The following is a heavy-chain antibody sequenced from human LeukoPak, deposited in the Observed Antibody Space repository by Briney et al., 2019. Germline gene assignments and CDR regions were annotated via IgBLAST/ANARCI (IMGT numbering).Heavy chain of an antibody. D-gene: IGHD3-22*01. V-gene: IGHV3-66*04. CDR3: ARRHYDRTGYYYVD. CDR2: MFTNGDT. CDR1: GFTVSSNY. Sequence: GGSLRLSCAASGFTVSSNYMSWVRQAPGKGLEWVSVMFTNGDTNYADSVKGRFTISRDSFKNTLYLQVSSLRAEDTAVYFCARRHYDRTGYYYVDWGQGTLVTVSS. J-gene: IGHJ4*02.